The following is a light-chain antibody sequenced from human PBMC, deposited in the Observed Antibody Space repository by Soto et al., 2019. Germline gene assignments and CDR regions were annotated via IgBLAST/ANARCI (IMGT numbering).Light chain of an antibody. CDR1: QGIFNY. CDR3: HQYDNLPFT. V-gene: IGKV1-33*01. Sequence: DTQMTQSPSSLSASIGDRVTITCRASQGIFNYLNWYQQKPGKAPKVLIYGTSHLQTGVPSRFSGSGSGTDYTFTISSLQPEDVATYYCHQYDNLPFTFGPGTKVDLK. CDR2: GTS. J-gene: IGKJ3*01.